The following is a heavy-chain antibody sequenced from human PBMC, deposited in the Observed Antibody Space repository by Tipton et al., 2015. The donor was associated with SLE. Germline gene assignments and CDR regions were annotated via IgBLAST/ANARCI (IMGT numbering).Heavy chain of an antibody. V-gene: IGHV3-53*01. CDR2: IYSGGST. D-gene: IGHD3-10*01. Sequence: LRLSCAASGFTVSSNYMSWVRQAPGKGLEWVSVIYSGGSTYYADSVKGRFTISRDNSKNTLYLQMNSLRAEDTAVYYCAREYYYALNYWGQGTLVTVSS. J-gene: IGHJ4*02. CDR1: GFTVSSNY. CDR3: AREYYYALNY.